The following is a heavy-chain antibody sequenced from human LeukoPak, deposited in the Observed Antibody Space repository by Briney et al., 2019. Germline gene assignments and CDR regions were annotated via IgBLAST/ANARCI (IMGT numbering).Heavy chain of an antibody. CDR1: GDSVSSNNYY. Sequence: SETLSLTCSVSGDSVSSNNYYWGWIRQPPGKGLEWIGSINHSGKTFYNPSLKSRVTISVDTSNNQFSLKLRSVTAADTAVFFCAEQGSPKKVVGGTSPGLWGQGTLVTVSS. CDR2: INHSGKT. V-gene: IGHV4-39*01. CDR3: AEQGSPKKVVGGTSPGL. J-gene: IGHJ4*01. D-gene: IGHD4-23*01.